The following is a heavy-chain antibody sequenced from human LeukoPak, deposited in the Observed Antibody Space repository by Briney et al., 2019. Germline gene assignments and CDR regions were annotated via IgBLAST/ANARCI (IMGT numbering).Heavy chain of an antibody. V-gene: IGHV3-64*01. Sequence: GGSLRLSCAASGFTLSSYAMHWVRQATGKGVEYVSAISSNGGSTYYANSVKGRFTISRDNSKNTLYLQMGSLRAEDMAVYYCARVEGSGYSGYDDYWGQGTLVTVSS. CDR1: GFTLSSYA. CDR2: ISSNGGST. J-gene: IGHJ4*02. D-gene: IGHD5-12*01. CDR3: ARVEGSGYSGYDDY.